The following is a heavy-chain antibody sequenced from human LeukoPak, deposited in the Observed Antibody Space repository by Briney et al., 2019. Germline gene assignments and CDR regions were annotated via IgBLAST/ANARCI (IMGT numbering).Heavy chain of an antibody. Sequence: PGGSLRLSCAASGFTFSSYAMSWVRQAPGKGLEWVSTISGSGGSTYYADSVKGRFNISRDNSKNTLYLQMNSLRAEDTAVYHCAKAIRTSCYGCNMDVWGKGTTVTVSS. CDR3: AKAIRTSCYGCNMDV. D-gene: IGHD2-2*01. CDR1: GFTFSSYA. V-gene: IGHV3-23*01. J-gene: IGHJ6*03. CDR2: ISGSGGST.